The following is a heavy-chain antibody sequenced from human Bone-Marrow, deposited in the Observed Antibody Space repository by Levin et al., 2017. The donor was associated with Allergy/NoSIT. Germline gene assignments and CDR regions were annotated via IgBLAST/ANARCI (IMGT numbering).Heavy chain of an antibody. J-gene: IGHJ3*01. CDR1: GDSISSYY. D-gene: IGHD5-24*01. CDR2: IYYRGST. CDR3: ARDSEEMALVTGG. Sequence: PSETLSLTCTVSGDSISSYYWSWIRQPPGKGLEWIGHIYYRGSTTYNPSLKSRVTISLDRSKNHFSLNLTSVTAADTAVYYCARDSEEMALVTGGWGQGTMVTVSS. V-gene: IGHV4-59*01.